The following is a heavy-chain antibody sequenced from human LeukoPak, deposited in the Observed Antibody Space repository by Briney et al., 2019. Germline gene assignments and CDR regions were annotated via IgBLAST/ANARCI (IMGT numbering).Heavy chain of an antibody. D-gene: IGHD3-10*01. CDR2: ISSSGSTI. J-gene: IGHJ3*02. CDR1: GFTFRSYE. CDR3: ARSEITMVRGGAFDI. V-gene: IGHV3-48*03. Sequence: QPGRSLRLSCAAPGFTFRSYEMNWVRRAPGKGLEWVSYISSSGSTIYYADSVKGRFTISRDNAKNSLFLQMNSLRAEDTAVYYCARSEITMVRGGAFDIWGQGTMVTVSS.